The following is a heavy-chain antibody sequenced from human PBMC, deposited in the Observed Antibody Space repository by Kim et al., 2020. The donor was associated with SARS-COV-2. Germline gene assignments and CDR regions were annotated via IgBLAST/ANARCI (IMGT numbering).Heavy chain of an antibody. V-gene: IGHV4-39*02. J-gene: IGHJ4*02. Sequence: SETLSLTCTVSGDSITSSRYYWGWIRQPPGKGLEWIGSIYYSGYSYYNPSLKSRVTISVDTSKSHFSLHLSSVTAADTAVYYCTRPHYGGNSGFDYWGQGTLVTVSP. CDR1: GDSITSSRYY. CDR2: IYYSGYS. CDR3: TRPHYGGNSGFDY. D-gene: IGHD4-17*01.